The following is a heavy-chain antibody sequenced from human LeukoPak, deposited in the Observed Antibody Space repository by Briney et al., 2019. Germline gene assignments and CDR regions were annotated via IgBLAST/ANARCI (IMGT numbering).Heavy chain of an antibody. V-gene: IGHV4-34*01. CDR2: IDHSGST. Sequence: SETLSLTCAVYGGSFSGYYWSWIRQPPGKGLEWIGEIDHSGSTNYNSSLKSRLTISVDTSKNQFSLKLSSVTAADTAVYYCARGAPGYWGQGTLVTVSS. J-gene: IGHJ4*02. CDR3: ARGAPGY. CDR1: GGSFSGYY.